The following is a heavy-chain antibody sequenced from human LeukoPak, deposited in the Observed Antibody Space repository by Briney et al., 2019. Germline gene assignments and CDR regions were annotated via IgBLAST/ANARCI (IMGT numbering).Heavy chain of an antibody. CDR2: FDPEDGET. V-gene: IGHV1-24*01. CDR3: AILAVAGQRAFEYFQH. CDR1: GYTLTELS. Sequence: ASVTVSCKVSGYTLTELSMHWVRQAPGKGLEWMGGFDPEDGETIYAQKFQGRVTMTEDTSTDTAYMELSSLRSEDTAVYYCAILAVAGQRAFEYFQHWGQGTLVTVSS. J-gene: IGHJ1*01. D-gene: IGHD6-19*01.